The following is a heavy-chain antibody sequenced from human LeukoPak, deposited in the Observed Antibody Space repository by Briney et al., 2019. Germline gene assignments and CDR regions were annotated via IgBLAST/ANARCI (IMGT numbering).Heavy chain of an antibody. J-gene: IGHJ5*02. V-gene: IGHV1-46*01. CDR2: INPSGGST. D-gene: IGHD3-22*01. Sequence: ASVKVSCKASGYTFTSYYMHWVRQAPGQGLEWIGIINPSGGSTSYAQKFQGRVTMTRDTSTSTVYMELSSLRSEDTAVYYCARDRSASIVVVDPGFDPWGQGTLVTVSS. CDR1: GYTFTSYY. CDR3: ARDRSASIVVVDPGFDP.